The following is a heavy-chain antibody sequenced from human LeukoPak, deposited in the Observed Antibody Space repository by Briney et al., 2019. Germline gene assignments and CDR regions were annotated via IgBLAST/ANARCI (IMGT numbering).Heavy chain of an antibody. D-gene: IGHD3-3*01. CDR2: ISSSSYVK. CDR3: AKDRTIFGVSQPGDWFDP. CDR1: GFTFTDYY. J-gene: IGHJ5*02. V-gene: IGHV3-11*04. Sequence: GGSLRLSCAASGFTFTDYYMSWIRQAPWKGLEWISYISSSSYVKYYADSVKGRFTISRDNAKNSLYLQMNSLRVEDTAVYYCAKDRTIFGVSQPGDWFDPWGQGTLVTVSS.